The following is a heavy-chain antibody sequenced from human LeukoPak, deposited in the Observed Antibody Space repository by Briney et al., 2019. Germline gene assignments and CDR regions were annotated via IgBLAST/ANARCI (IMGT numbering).Heavy chain of an antibody. CDR2: INPNSGGT. J-gene: IGHJ6*02. CDR3: ARGFWSGYSSMDV. V-gene: IGHV1-2*04. CDR1: GYTFTAYY. D-gene: IGHD3-3*01. Sequence: ASVTVSCTASGYTFTAYYIHWVRQAPGQGLEWMGWINPNSGGTNYAQKFQGWVTMTRDTSISTAYMELSRLRSDDTAVYYCARGFWSGYSSMDVWGQGTTVTVSS.